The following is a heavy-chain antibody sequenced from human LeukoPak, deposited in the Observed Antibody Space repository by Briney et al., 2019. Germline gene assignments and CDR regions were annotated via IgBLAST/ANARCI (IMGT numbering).Heavy chain of an antibody. CDR2: IIPILGIA. CDR1: GGTFSSYA. V-gene: IGHV1-69*04. Sequence: SVKVSCKASGGTFSSYAISWVRQAPGQGLEWMGRIIPILGIANYAQKFQGRVTITADKSTSTAYMELSSLRSEDTAVYYCARGGYYDSRGYYYVSVNWFDPWGQGTLVTVSS. D-gene: IGHD3-22*01. J-gene: IGHJ5*02. CDR3: ARGGYYDSRGYYYVSVNWFDP.